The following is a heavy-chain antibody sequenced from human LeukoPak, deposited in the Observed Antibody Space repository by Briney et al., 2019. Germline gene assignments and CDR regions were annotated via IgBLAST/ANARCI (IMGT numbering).Heavy chain of an antibody. J-gene: IGHJ3*02. CDR2: ISSSSSYI. D-gene: IGHD4-17*01. V-gene: IGHV3-21*01. CDR1: GFTFSSYS. CDR3: ARTTVTTESDAFDI. Sequence: GGSLRLSCAASGFTFSSYSMNWVRQAPGKGLEWVSSISSSSSYIYYAGSVKGRFTISRDNAKNSLYLQMNSLRAEDTAVYYCARTTVTTESDAFDIWGQGTMVTVSS.